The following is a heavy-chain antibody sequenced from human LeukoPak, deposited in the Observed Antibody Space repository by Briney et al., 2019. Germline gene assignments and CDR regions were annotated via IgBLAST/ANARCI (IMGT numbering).Heavy chain of an antibody. CDR1: GGSISSSSYS. CDR3: ARDPALGWLQLPPTP. D-gene: IGHD5-24*01. V-gene: IGHV4-39*07. CDR2: IYYSGST. Sequence: PSETLCLTCTVSGGSISSSSYSWGWIRQPPGKGLEWIGSIYYSGSTYYNPSLKSRVTISVDTSKNQFSLKLSSVTAADTAVYYCARDPALGWLQLPPTPWGQGTLVTVSS. J-gene: IGHJ5*02.